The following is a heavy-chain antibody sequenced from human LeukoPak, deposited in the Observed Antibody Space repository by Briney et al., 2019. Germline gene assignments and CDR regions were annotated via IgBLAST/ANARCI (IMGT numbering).Heavy chain of an antibody. D-gene: IGHD1-26*01. CDR2: VSGNGANT. Sequence: GGSLRLSCAASGFTFISHTMSWIRQAPGKGLEWVSGVSGNGANTYYADSVKGRFTISRDNSKNTLYLQMNSLRAEDTAVYYCASLGADWGQGTLVTVSS. CDR3: ASLGAD. CDR1: GFTFISHT. V-gene: IGHV3-23*01. J-gene: IGHJ4*02.